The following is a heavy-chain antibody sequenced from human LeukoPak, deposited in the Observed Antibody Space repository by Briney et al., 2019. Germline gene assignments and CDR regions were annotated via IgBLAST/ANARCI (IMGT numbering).Heavy chain of an antibody. CDR2: IYYSGST. CDR1: GGSISSSSYY. J-gene: IGHJ6*03. V-gene: IGHV4-61*05. CDR3: ARSASIDCSSTSCLWIGYMDV. D-gene: IGHD2-2*01. Sequence: SETLSLTCTVSGGSISSSSYYWGWIRQPPGKGLEWIGYIYYSGSTNYNPSLKSRVTISVDTSKNQFSLKLSSVTAADTAVYYCARSASIDCSSTSCLWIGYMDVWGKGTTVTVSS.